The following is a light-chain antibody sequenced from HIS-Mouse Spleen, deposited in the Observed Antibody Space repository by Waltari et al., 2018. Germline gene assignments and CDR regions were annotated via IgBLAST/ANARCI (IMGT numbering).Light chain of an antibody. CDR1: QDIRNY. CDR3: QQYVNLPLT. J-gene: IGKJ4*01. Sequence: DIQMTQSPSSLSASVGDRVTIPCQASQDIRNYLNWYQQKPGKAPKLLIYVASNLETGVPSRFSGSGSGTDFTFTISSLQPEDIATYYCQQYVNLPLTFGGGTKVEIK. V-gene: IGKV1-33*01. CDR2: VAS.